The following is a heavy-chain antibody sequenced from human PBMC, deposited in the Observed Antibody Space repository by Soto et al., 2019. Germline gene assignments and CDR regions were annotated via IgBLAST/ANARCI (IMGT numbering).Heavy chain of an antibody. V-gene: IGHV5-51*01. D-gene: IGHD5-12*01. CDR3: ARFESLQPNMAIDY. CDR1: GYDFSTYW. J-gene: IGHJ4*02. CDR2: IFPRDSDT. Sequence: GESLKISCKGSGYDFSTYWIGWVRQMPGKGLDLMGVIFPRDSDTKYSPSFEGRVILSADTSTASAYLQWNSLKAPDTGVYYCARFESLQPNMAIDYWGQGTPVTVSS.